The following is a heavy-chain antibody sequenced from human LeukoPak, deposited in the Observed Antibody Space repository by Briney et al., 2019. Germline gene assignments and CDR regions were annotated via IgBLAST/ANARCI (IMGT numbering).Heavy chain of an antibody. CDR2: IYHSGST. CDR1: GGSISSSNW. D-gene: IGHD1-26*01. V-gene: IGHV4-4*02. J-gene: IGHJ6*03. Sequence: PSETLSLTCAVSGGSISSSNWWSWVRQPPGKGLEWIGEIYHSGSTNYNPSLKSRVTMSVDTSKNQFSLKLRSVTAADTAVYYCARDDSGSRGVGGLMDVWGKGTTVTVSS. CDR3: ARDDSGSRGVGGLMDV.